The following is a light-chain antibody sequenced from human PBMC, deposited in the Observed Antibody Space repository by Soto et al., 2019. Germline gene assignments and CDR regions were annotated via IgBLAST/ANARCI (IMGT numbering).Light chain of an antibody. J-gene: IGKJ1*01. CDR1: QSVSSI. CDR3: QQYNNWPPWT. Sequence: EIVLTQSPATLSVSPGERATLSCRTSQSVSSILAWYQQKPGQAPRLLIHGASTRAPGIPARFSGSGSGTEFTLTISSLQSEDVAVYYCQQYNNWPPWTFGQGTKVEI. V-gene: IGKV3-15*01. CDR2: GAS.